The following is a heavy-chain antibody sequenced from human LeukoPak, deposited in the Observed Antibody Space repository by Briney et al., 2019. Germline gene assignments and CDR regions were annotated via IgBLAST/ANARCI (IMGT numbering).Heavy chain of an antibody. D-gene: IGHD2-8*01. Sequence: SVKVSCKASGGTFSSYAISWVRQAPGQGLEWMGGIIPIFGTANYAQKFQGRVTITTDESTSTAYMELSSLRSEDTAVYYCARDVGMDCTNGVCYRHGRAPHMDVWGKGTTVTVSS. CDR2: IIPIFGTA. J-gene: IGHJ6*03. V-gene: IGHV1-69*05. CDR1: GGTFSSYA. CDR3: ARDVGMDCTNGVCYRHGRAPHMDV.